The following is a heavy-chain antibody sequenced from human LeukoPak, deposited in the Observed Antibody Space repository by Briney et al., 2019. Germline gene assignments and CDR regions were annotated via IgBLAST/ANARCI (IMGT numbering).Heavy chain of an antibody. CDR1: GGSINSYY. Sequence: SETLSLTCTVSGGSINSYYWSWIRQPPGKGLECIGHIYYTGSTYYKPSLESRVTISVDTAKNQISLKLSSVTAADTAVYYCARRLLGSSKRGAFDIWGQGTMVTVSS. J-gene: IGHJ3*02. D-gene: IGHD6-6*01. V-gene: IGHV4-59*08. CDR2: IYYTGST. CDR3: ARRLLGSSKRGAFDI.